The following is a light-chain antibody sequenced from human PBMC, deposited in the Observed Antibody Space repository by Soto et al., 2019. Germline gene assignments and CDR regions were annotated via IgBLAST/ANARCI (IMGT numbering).Light chain of an antibody. CDR2: GAS. CDR1: QSVSISY. J-gene: IGKJ1*01. CDR3: RQYNSRSPGT. Sequence: EIELTQSPGTLSLSLGERATLXXRASQSVSISYLAWYQQQPAQAPRLXXYGASSRATSIPDRSSSSGSGTDFSLTIISLQSEDYAPYYCRQYNSRSPGTFGQGTKVDIK. V-gene: IGKV3-20*01.